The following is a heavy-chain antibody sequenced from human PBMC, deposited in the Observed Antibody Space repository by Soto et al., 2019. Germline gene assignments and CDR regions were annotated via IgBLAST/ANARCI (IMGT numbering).Heavy chain of an antibody. J-gene: IGHJ3*01. CDR2: ISPNGDST. D-gene: IGHD2-8*01. CDR1: GFTFNNYA. Sequence: GGSLRLSCAASGFTFNNYAMNWVRQAPGRGLEWVSIISPNGDSTYYADSVKGRFTISRDNSQNTVSLQMNSLRAEDTAIYFCAKVRLTDYLRYAPHLWGQGTLVTVSS. CDR3: AKVRLTDYLRYAPHL. V-gene: IGHV3-23*01.